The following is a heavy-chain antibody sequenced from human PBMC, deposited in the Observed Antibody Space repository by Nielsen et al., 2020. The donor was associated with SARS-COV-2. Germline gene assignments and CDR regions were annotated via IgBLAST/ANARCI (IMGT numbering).Heavy chain of an antibody. Sequence: GESLKISCAASGFTFSPYGMHWVRQAPGKGLEWVAFTSYDERNKYYVDSVKGRFTISRDDSKNTLFLQMDGLRVEDTAMYYCAREDDSSGYTYGMDVWGQGTTVTVSS. CDR1: GFTFSPYG. CDR2: TSYDERNK. V-gene: IGHV3-30*03. J-gene: IGHJ6*02. CDR3: AREDDSSGYTYGMDV. D-gene: IGHD3-22*01.